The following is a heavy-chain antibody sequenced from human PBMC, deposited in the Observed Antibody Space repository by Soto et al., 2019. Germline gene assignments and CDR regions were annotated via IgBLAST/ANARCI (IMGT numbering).Heavy chain of an antibody. CDR3: AREGYGSGSYYDY. D-gene: IGHD3-10*01. J-gene: IGHJ4*02. CDR1: GGSISSYY. V-gene: IGHV4-59*01. Sequence: SETLSLTCTVSGGSISSYYWSWIRQPPGKGLEWIGYIYYSGSTNYNPSLKSRVTISVDTSKNQFSLKLSSVTAADTAVYYCAREGYGSGSYYDYWGQGTLVTVSS. CDR2: IYYSGST.